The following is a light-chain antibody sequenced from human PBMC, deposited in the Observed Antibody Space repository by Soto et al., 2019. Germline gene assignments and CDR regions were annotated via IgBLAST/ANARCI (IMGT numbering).Light chain of an antibody. V-gene: IGKV3-11*01. CDR1: QSVSSY. Sequence: EIVLTQSPATLSLSPGERATLSCRASQSVSSYLAWYQQKPGQAPRLLIYDASNRATGIPARFSGSGSGTAFPLTISSLEPEDFAVYYCQQRSNWPRGTFGGGTKVEIK. CDR2: DAS. J-gene: IGKJ4*01. CDR3: QQRSNWPRGT.